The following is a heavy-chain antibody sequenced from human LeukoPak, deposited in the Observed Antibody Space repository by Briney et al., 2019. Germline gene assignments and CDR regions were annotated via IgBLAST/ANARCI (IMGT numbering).Heavy chain of an antibody. CDR3: ARDYDYSNTFDY. J-gene: IGHJ4*02. Sequence: YYADSLKGRFTISRDNAKNFLYLQMNSLRAEDTAVYYCARDYDYSNTFDYWGQGTLVTVSS. D-gene: IGHD4-11*01. V-gene: IGHV3-21*01.